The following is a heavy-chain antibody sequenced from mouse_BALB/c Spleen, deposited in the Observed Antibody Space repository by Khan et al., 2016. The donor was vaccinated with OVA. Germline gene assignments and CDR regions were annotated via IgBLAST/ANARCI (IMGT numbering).Heavy chain of an antibody. CDR1: GFTFSTYG. CDR2: INTGGAYT. J-gene: IGHJ3*01. CDR3: ARLACYCCSAGFAY. V-gene: IGHV5-6*01. Sequence: EVKLMESGGDFVRPGGSLKLSCAASGFTFSTYGMSWVRQTPDKRLEWVATINTGGAYTYYPDSVKGRVTIYRDNAKNTMYLHLSSLKSEDTAIYYCARLACYCCSAGFAYWGQGTLVTVSA. D-gene: IGHD1-1*01.